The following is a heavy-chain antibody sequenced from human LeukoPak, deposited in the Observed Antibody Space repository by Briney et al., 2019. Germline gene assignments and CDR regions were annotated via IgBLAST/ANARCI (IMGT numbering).Heavy chain of an antibody. J-gene: IGHJ3*02. Sequence: GGSLRLSCAASGFTFTTYYMSWVRQAPGKGLEWVANINQDGGTKYYVDSVKGRFTISRDNAKNSLYLQMNSLRAEDTALYYCARSSGSSGLDAFDIWGQGTMVTVSS. CDR1: GFTFTTYY. V-gene: IGHV3-7*03. D-gene: IGHD1-26*01. CDR2: INQDGGTK. CDR3: ARSSGSSGLDAFDI.